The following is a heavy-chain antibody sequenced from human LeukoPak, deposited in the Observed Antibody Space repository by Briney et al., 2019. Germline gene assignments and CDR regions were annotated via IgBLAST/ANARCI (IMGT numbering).Heavy chain of an antibody. Sequence: GGSLRLSCAASGFTFSSYGMSWVRQAPGKGLEWVSAISGSGGSTYYADSVKGRFTISRDNAKNSLYLQMNSLRAEDTAVYYCARGAYFDWLLSFDYWGQGTLVTVSS. D-gene: IGHD3-9*01. J-gene: IGHJ4*02. CDR1: GFTFSSYG. V-gene: IGHV3-23*01. CDR2: ISGSGGST. CDR3: ARGAYFDWLLSFDY.